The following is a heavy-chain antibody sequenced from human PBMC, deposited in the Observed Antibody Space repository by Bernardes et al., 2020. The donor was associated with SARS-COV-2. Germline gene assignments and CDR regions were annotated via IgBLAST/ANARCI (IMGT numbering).Heavy chain of an antibody. D-gene: IGHD2-8*01. CDR2: IKQTGSEK. J-gene: IGHJ4*02. Sequence: GGSLRLSCAASGFTFSKDWMSWVRQAPGKGLEWVANIKQTGSEKYYVDSVKGRFTISRDDAKDSVFLQMNSLRTEDTAVYYCARGGGGRDACSACSWGQGTLVTVSS. CDR1: GFTFSKDW. V-gene: IGHV3-7*01. CDR3: ARGGGGRDACSACS.